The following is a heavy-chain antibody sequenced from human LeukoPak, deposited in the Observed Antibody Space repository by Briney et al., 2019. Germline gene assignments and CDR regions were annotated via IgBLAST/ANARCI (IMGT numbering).Heavy chain of an antibody. CDR3: ARGSSSWYFRGDDY. D-gene: IGHD6-13*01. CDR2: IWYDGSNK. V-gene: IGHV3-33*01. CDR1: GLTFSSYG. J-gene: IGHJ4*02. Sequence: GGSLRLSCAVSGLTFSSYGMHWVRQAPGKGLEWEAVIWYDGSNKYYADSVKGRFTISRDNSKTTLYLQMNSLRAEDTAVYYCARGSSSWYFRGDDYWGQGTLVTVSS.